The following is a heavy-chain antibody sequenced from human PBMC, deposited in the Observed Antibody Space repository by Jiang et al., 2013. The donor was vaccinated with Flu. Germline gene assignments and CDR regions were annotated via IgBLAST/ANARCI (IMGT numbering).Heavy chain of an antibody. CDR2: TYYRSKWYN. Sequence: SQTLSLTCAISGDSVSSNSAAWNWIRQSPSRGLEWLGRTYYRSKWYNDYAVSVKSRITINPDTSKNQFSLQLNSVTPEDTAVYYCARGRWDIVLMVYEGYFDLWGRGTLVTVSS. J-gene: IGHJ2*01. D-gene: IGHD2-8*01. CDR3: ARGRWDIVLMVYEGYFDL. V-gene: IGHV6-1*01. CDR1: GDSVSSNSAA.